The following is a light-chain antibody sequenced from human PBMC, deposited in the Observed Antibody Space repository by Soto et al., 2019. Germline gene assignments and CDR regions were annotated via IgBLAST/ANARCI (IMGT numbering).Light chain of an antibody. V-gene: IGLV2-14*01. CDR3: SSFTSSHTWV. Sequence: QSALTQPASVSGSPGQSIAISCTGTSSDVGGYNYVSWYQQHPGKAPKVLTYEVTNRPSGVSDRFSGSKSGNTASLIISGLQAEDEADYYCSSFTSSHTWVFGGGTKLTVL. CDR2: EVT. CDR1: SSDVGGYNY. J-gene: IGLJ3*02.